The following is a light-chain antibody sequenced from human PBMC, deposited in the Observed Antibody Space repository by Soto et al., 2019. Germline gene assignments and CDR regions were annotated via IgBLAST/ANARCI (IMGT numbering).Light chain of an antibody. CDR2: DAS. CDR3: QQYTNTNNPWM. J-gene: IGKJ1*01. CDR1: QTISTW. Sequence: DIQVTQSPPTLSASVGDRVTITGRASQTISTWMAWYQQKPGKAPKLLVYDASTLQSGVASRFSGSGSGTEFTLIISGLQPDDSATYYCQQYTNTNNPWMFGQGTKV. V-gene: IGKV1-5*01.